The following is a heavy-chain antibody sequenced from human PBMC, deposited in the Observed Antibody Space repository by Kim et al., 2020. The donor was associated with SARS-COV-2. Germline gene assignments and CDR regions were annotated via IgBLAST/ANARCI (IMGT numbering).Heavy chain of an antibody. Sequence: KGRFTISRDNAKNSLYLQMNSLRAEDTAVYYCARGVIAAAGGYYYYGMDVWGQGTTVTVSS. CDR3: ARGVIAAAGGYYYYGMDV. V-gene: IGHV3-7*04. D-gene: IGHD6-13*01. J-gene: IGHJ6*02.